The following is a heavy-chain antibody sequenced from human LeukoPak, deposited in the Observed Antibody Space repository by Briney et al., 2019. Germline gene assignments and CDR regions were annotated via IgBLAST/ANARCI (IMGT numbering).Heavy chain of an antibody. V-gene: IGHV3-23*01. CDR3: AKDFLWFGGGLCAFDI. CDR1: GFTFSSYD. D-gene: IGHD3-10*01. J-gene: IGHJ3*02. CDR2: ISGSGDST. Sequence: GGSLRLSCAASGFTFSSYDMSWVRQAPGKGLEWVSAISGSGDSTYYADSVKGRFTISRDNSKNTLYLQMNSLRAEDTAVYYCAKDFLWFGGGLCAFDIWGQGTMVTVSS.